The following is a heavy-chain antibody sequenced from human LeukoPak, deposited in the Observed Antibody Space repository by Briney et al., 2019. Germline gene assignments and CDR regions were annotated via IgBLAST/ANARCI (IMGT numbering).Heavy chain of an antibody. CDR1: GFILSDYY. V-gene: IGHV3-11*06. CDR2: ISSSSSYT. Sequence: PGGSLRLSCPASGFILSDYYMSWIRQPPGKGLEWVSYISSSSSYTNYADSVKGRFNISRDNAKNSLYLKMNSLGADDTAVYYCAIGGSSWYDYWGQGTLVTVSS. J-gene: IGHJ4*02. CDR3: AIGGSSWYDY. D-gene: IGHD6-13*01.